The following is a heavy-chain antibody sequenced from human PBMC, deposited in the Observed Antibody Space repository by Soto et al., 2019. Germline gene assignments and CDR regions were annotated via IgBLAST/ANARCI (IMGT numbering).Heavy chain of an antibody. V-gene: IGHV4-31*03. CDR1: GGSISSGGYY. CDR3: ARGYGDYFYFDY. J-gene: IGHJ4*02. Sequence: SETLSLTCTVSGGSISSGGYYWSWIRQHPGKGLEWIGYIYYSGSTYYNPSLKSRVTISVDTSKNQFSLKLSSVTAADTAVYYCARGYGDYFYFDYWGQGTLVTVSS. CDR2: IYYSGST. D-gene: IGHD4-17*01.